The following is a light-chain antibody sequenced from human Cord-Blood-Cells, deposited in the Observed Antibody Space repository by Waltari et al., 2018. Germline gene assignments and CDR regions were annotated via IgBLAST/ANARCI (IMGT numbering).Light chain of an antibody. Sequence: DIQLTQSPSFLSASVGDRVTITCRASQGISSYLACYQQKPGKAPKLLIYAASTLQSGVPSRFSGSGSGTEFTLTISSLQPEDFATYYCQQLNSYPLTFGGVTKVEIK. V-gene: IGKV1-9*01. CDR1: QGISSY. CDR2: AAS. J-gene: IGKJ4*01. CDR3: QQLNSYPLT.